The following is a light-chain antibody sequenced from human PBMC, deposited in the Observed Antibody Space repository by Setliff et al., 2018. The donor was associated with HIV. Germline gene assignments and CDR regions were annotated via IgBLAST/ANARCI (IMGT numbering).Light chain of an antibody. Sequence: ALTQPASVSGPPGQSITISCTGTSSDVGGYSYVSWYQQHPGKAPKLIIYEVRNRPSGVSNRFSGSKSGNTASLTISGLQAEDEADYYCSSYASTNTLPFGTGTKVTVL. J-gene: IGLJ1*01. CDR1: SSDVGGYSY. V-gene: IGLV2-14*01. CDR3: SSYASTNTLP. CDR2: EVR.